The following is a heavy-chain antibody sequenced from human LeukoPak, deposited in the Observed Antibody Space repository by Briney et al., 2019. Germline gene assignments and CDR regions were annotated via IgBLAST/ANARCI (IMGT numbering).Heavy chain of an antibody. J-gene: IGHJ4*02. CDR2: ISGSGDST. D-gene: IGHD5-24*01. CDR1: GFTFSTYG. CDR3: AKDQEMATISYYFDY. Sequence: GGSLRLSCAASGFTFSTYGMSWVRQAPGKGLEWVSGISGSGDSTYNADSVKGRFTISRDNSRNTLYLQMNSLRPEDTAVYYCAKDQEMATISYYFDYWGQGTLVTVSS. V-gene: IGHV3-23*01.